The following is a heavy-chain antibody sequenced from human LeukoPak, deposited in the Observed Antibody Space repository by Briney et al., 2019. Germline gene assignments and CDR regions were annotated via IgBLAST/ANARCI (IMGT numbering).Heavy chain of an antibody. J-gene: IGHJ4*02. V-gene: IGHV4-59*08. CDR3: ARRGRIAAAKGSGYFDY. CDR2: VSYSGRT. D-gene: IGHD6-13*01. CDR1: GASISNYY. Sequence: SETLSLTCTVSGASISNYYWSWIRQPPGKGLECIGYVSYSGRTNHHPSLRSRVTISPDTSKNQFSLKLTSVTAADTAVYYCARRGRIAAAKGSGYFDYWGQGTLVTVSS.